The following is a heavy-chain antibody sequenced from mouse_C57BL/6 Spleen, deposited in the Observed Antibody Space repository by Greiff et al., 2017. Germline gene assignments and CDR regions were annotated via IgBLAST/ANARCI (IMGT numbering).Heavy chain of an antibody. CDR3: ARPSTTPFAY. V-gene: IGHV5-17*01. D-gene: IGHD5-1*01. J-gene: IGHJ3*01. CDR2: ISSGSSTI. CDR1: GFTFSDYG. Sequence: EVQVVESGGGLVKPGGSLKLSCAASGFTFSDYGMHWVRQAPEKGLEWVAYISSGSSTIYYADTVKGRFTISRDNAKHTLFLQMTSLRSEDTAMYYCARPSTTPFAYWGQGTLVTVSA.